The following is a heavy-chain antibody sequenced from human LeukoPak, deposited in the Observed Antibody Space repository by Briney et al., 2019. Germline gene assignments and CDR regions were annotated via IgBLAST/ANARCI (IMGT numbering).Heavy chain of an antibody. CDR2: ISHDGGNK. CDR1: GFTFSIYA. CDR3: ARDLGDGYNMIDS. D-gene: IGHD5-24*01. Sequence: GGSLRLSCAASGFTFSIYAMHWVRQAPGKGLECMAVISHDGGNKYYADSAKGRFTISRDNSKNTLYLQMNSLRPEDTAVYYCARDLGDGYNMIDSWGQGTLVTVSS. J-gene: IGHJ4*02. V-gene: IGHV3-30-3*01.